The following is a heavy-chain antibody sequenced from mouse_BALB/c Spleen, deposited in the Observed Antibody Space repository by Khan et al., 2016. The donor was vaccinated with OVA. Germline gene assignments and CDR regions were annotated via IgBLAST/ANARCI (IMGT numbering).Heavy chain of an antibody. J-gene: IGHJ3*01. CDR2: INPSNGYT. V-gene: IGHV1-4*01. CDR3: VRDGAYHRNDGWFAY. CDR1: GYTFTSYT. D-gene: IGHD2-14*01. Sequence: QIQLVQSGVELARPGASVKMSCKASGYTFTSYTIHWIKLRPGQGLEWIGYINPSNGYTNYNQKFKDKATLTADKSSTTAYMELSSLTSDDSALYNCVRDGAYHRNDGWFAYWGQGTLVTVSA.